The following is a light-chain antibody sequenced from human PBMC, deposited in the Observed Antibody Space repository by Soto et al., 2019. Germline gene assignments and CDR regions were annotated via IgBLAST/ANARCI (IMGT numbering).Light chain of an antibody. CDR3: SSYTTSNTRQIV. CDR2: DVS. Sequence: QSVLNQPASVSGSPGQSITISCTGTSSDVGGYNYVSWYQHHPGKAPKLIIYDVSNRPSGVSIRFSGSKSDNTASLTISGLQPEDEADYHCSSYTTSNTRQIVFGTGTKLTVL. CDR1: SSDVGGYNY. J-gene: IGLJ1*01. V-gene: IGLV2-14*03.